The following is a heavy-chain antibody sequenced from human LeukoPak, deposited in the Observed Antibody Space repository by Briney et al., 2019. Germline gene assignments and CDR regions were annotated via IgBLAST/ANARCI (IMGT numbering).Heavy chain of an antibody. CDR2: IGTGGDT. CDR3: ARGYDILTGDNYFDY. Sequence: GGSLRLSCAASGFTFSSYDMHWVRQATGKGLEWVSAIGTGGDTYYPASVKGRFTISRESAKNSLYLQMNSLRAGDTAVYYCARGYDILTGDNYFDYWGQGTLVTVSS. V-gene: IGHV3-13*01. J-gene: IGHJ4*02. D-gene: IGHD3-9*01. CDR1: GFTFSSYD.